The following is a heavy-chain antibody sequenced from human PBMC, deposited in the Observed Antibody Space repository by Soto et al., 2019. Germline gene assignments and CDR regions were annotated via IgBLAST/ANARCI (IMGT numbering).Heavy chain of an antibody. CDR3: ARDLGSSSPRDD. Sequence: SETLSLPCTVSGGSLSSSSYYWGWIRQPPGKGLEWIGSIYYSGSTYYNPSLKSRVTISVDTSKNQFSLKLSSVTAADTAVYWWARDLGSSSPRDDWAQGALV. CDR2: IYYSGST. CDR1: GGSLSSSSYY. J-gene: IGHJ4*02. D-gene: IGHD6-6*01. V-gene: IGHV4-39*01.